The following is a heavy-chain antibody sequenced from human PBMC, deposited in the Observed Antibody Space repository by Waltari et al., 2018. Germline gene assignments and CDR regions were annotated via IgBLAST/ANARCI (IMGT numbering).Heavy chain of an antibody. CDR1: GGSFSGYY. V-gene: IGHV3-11*04. Sequence: QVQLQQWGAGLLKPSETLSLTCAVYGGSFSGYYWSWIRQPPGKGLEWVSYISSSGSTIYYADSVKGRFTISRDNAKNSLYLQMNSLRAEDTAVYYCARGRPFDLWGRGTLVTVSS. J-gene: IGHJ2*01. CDR3: ARGRPFDL. D-gene: IGHD6-6*01. CDR2: ISSSGSTI.